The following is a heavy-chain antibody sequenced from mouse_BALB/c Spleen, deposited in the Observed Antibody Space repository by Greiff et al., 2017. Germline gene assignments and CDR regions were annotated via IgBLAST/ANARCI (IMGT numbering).Heavy chain of an antibody. CDR1: GFTFSSYA. J-gene: IGHJ1*01. CDR3: ARGITTVPYWYFDV. D-gene: IGHD1-1*01. CDR2: ISSGGST. Sequence: EVQLVESGGGLVKPGGSLKLSCAASGFTFSSYAMSWVRQTPEKRLEWVASISSGGSTYYPDSVKGRFTISRDNARNILYLQMSSLRSEDTAMYYCARGITTVPYWYFDVWGAGTTVTVSS. V-gene: IGHV5-6-5*01.